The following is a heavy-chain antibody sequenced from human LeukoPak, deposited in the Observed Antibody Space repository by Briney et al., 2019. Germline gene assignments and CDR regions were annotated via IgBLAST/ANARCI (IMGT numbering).Heavy chain of an antibody. CDR3: ARNQLQLGPSGLLGCNRFNWFDP. J-gene: IGHJ5*02. CDR1: GGSFSGYY. Sequence: SETLSLTCAVYGGSFSGYYWSWIRQPPGKGLEWIGEINHSGSTNYNPSLKSRVTISVDTSKNQFSLKLSSVTAADTAVYYCARNQLQLGPSGLLGCNRFNWFDPWGQGTLVTVSS. V-gene: IGHV4-34*01. CDR2: INHSGST. D-gene: IGHD3/OR15-3a*01.